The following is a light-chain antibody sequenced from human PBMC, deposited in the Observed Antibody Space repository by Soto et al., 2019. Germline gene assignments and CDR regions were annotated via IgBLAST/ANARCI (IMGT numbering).Light chain of an antibody. CDR1: QSVSGY. CDR3: QQRSNPWT. J-gene: IGKJ1*01. V-gene: IGKV3-11*01. Sequence: ELVLTQSPATRSLSPGERATLSCRASQSVSGYLAWSQQKPREPHRLLIYDAYNRSTGIPACFSGSCSRTDLTLTSSSLEPEDFAVYYRQQRSNPWTFGQGTRVDMK. CDR2: DAY.